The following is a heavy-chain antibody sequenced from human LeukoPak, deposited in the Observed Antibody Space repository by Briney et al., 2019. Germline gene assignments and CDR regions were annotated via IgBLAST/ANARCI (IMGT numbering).Heavy chain of an antibody. Sequence: PGGSLRLSCAASGFSFSSYGIHWVRQAPGKGLEWVAAISYDGNNKYYADSVKGRFTISRDNSKNTLYLQMYSLRAEDTAVYYCAKDVGSAWYLSYWGQGTLVTVSS. CDR2: ISYDGNNK. J-gene: IGHJ4*02. V-gene: IGHV3-30*18. CDR1: GFSFSSYG. D-gene: IGHD6-19*01. CDR3: AKDVGSAWYLSY.